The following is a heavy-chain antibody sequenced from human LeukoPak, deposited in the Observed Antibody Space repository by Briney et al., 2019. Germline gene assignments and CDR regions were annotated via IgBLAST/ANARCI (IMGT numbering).Heavy chain of an antibody. CDR2: ISGSGGST. V-gene: IGHV3-23*01. J-gene: IGHJ4*02. CDR3: AKDRFVITMVRGVIPALDY. Sequence: GGSLRLSCAASGFTFSSYAMSWVRQAPGKGLEWVSAISGSGGSTYYADSVKGRFTISRDNSKNTLYLQMNSLRAEDTAVYYCAKDRFVITMVRGVIPALDYWGQGTLVTVSS. CDR1: GFTFSSYA. D-gene: IGHD3-10*01.